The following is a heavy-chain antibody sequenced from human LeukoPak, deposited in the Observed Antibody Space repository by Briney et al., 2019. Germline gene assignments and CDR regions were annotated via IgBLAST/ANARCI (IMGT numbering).Heavy chain of an antibody. J-gene: IGHJ4*02. Sequence: GGSLRLSCAASGFTFSSYSMNWVRQAPGKGLEWVSYISSSSSYIYYADSVKGRFTISRDNAKNSLYLQMNSLRAEDTAVYYCARIESSGYYQHFDYWGQGTLVTVSS. D-gene: IGHD3-22*01. CDR2: ISSSSSYI. CDR3: ARIESSGYYQHFDY. CDR1: GFTFSSYS. V-gene: IGHV3-21*01.